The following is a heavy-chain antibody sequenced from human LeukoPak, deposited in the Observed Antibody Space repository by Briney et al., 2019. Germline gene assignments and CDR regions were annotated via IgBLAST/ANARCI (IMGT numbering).Heavy chain of an antibody. V-gene: IGHV4-30-2*01. CDR2: IYHSGST. CDR1: GGSISSGGYS. Sequence: PSQTLSLTCAVSGGSISSGGYSWSWIRQPPGRGLEWLGYIYHSGSTYYNPSLKSRVTISVDRSKNQFPLKLSSVTAADTAVYYCARYMVRGNWFDPWGQGTLVTVSS. CDR3: ARYMVRGNWFDP. D-gene: IGHD3-10*01. J-gene: IGHJ5*02.